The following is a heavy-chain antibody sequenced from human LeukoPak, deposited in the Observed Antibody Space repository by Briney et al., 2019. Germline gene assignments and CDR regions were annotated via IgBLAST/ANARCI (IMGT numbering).Heavy chain of an antibody. V-gene: IGHV4-61*02. CDR1: GGSISSGSYY. J-gene: IGHJ3*02. CDR2: ISTSGTS. D-gene: IGHD3-10*01. CDR3: ARDMYYNPVRFDI. Sequence: SETLSLTCTVSGGSISSGSYYWSWIRPPAGKGLEWIGRISTSGTSNYNPSLNSRVTISLDTSKNQFSLRLSSVTAADTAVYYCARDMYYNPVRFDIWGQGTMVTVSS.